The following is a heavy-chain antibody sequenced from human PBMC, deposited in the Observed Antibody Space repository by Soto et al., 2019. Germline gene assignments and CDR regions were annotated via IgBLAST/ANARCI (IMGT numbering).Heavy chain of an antibody. CDR1: GFTFSTYT. CDR2: LTGDITTI. Sequence: VHLVESGGGLVQPGGSLRLSCAASGFTFSTYTMNWVRQAPGKGLEWLSYLTGDITTIYYADSVKGRFTISRDNAKNSLYLQMNSLRDEDTAVYYCARGVGSGYYPYFDYWGQGTLVTVSS. CDR3: ARGVGSGYYPYFDY. V-gene: IGHV3-48*02. J-gene: IGHJ4*02. D-gene: IGHD3-22*01.